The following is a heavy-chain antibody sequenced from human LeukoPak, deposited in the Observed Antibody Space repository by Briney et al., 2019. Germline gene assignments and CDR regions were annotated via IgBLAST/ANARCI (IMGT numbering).Heavy chain of an antibody. Sequence: PGGSLRLSCAASGFTFSSYGMSWVRQAPGKGLESVSAISGSGGSTYYAYSVKGRFTIARDNSKNALYLQMNSRRAEDTAVYYCARVVPPTDYGSGSYFWDPYYFDYWGQGTLVTVSS. CDR3: ARVVPPTDYGSGSYFWDPYYFDY. CDR2: ISGSGGST. CDR1: GFTFSSYG. D-gene: IGHD3-10*01. J-gene: IGHJ4*02. V-gene: IGHV3-23*01.